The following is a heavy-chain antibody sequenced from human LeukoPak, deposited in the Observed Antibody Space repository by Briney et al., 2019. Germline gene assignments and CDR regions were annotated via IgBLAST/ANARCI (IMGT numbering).Heavy chain of an antibody. CDR3: AREVRGYYCDY. CDR2: ISSGGNT. Sequence: GASLRLSCAAAGFIVSSNYMSWVRQAPGKGLEWVSIISSGGNTYYADSVKGRFTISRDISKNTLYLQMNGLRAEDTAVYYCAREVRGYYCDYCGQGTLVTVSS. CDR1: GFIVSSNY. J-gene: IGHJ4*02. V-gene: IGHV3-53*01. D-gene: IGHD3-22*01.